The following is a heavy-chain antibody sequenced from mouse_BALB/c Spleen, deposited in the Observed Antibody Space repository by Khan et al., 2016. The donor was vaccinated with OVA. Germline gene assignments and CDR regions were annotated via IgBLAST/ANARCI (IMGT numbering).Heavy chain of an antibody. D-gene: IGHD4-1*01. V-gene: IGHV14-3*02. CDR2: IDPANGNT. Sequence: VQLQQPGAELVKPGASVKLSCTASGFNIKDTYMHWVKQRPEQGLEWIGRIDPANGNTKYDPKFQGKATLTADTSSNTAYLQLSSLTSEDTAVYYCARDYWDVFAYWGQGTLVTVSA. CDR1: GFNIKDTY. J-gene: IGHJ3*01. CDR3: ARDYWDVFAY.